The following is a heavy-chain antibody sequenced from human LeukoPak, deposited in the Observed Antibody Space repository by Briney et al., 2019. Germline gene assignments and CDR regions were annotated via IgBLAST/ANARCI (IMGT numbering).Heavy chain of an antibody. Sequence: SGPALVHPTPALTLTCTFSGFSLSTSGMGVSWIRQPPVKALGWLARIDWDDDKYYSTSLKTRLTISKDTSKNQVVLTMTNMDPVDTATYYCARIEPYYYYMDVWGKGTTVTVSS. CDR1: GFSLSTSGMG. J-gene: IGHJ6*03. D-gene: IGHD1-14*01. V-gene: IGHV2-70*11. CDR3: ARIEPYYYYMDV. CDR2: IDWDDDK.